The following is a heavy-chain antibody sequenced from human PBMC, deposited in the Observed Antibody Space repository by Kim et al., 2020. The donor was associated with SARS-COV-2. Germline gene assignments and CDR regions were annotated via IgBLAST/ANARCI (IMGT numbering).Heavy chain of an antibody. CDR2: ISSSSSTI. V-gene: IGHV3-48*02. CDR3: ARGALNVLEWDFNWFDP. Sequence: GGSLRLSCAASGFTFSSYSMNWVRQAPGKGLEWVSYISSSSSTIYYADSVKGRFTISRDNAKNSLYLQMNSLRDEDTAVYYCARGALNVLEWDFNWFDPWGQGTLVTVSS. CDR1: GFTFSSYS. D-gene: IGHD3-3*01. J-gene: IGHJ5*02.